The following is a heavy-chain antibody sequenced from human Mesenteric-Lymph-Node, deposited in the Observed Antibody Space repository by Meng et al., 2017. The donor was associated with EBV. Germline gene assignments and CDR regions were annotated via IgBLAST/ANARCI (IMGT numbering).Heavy chain of an antibody. CDR3: ARPRIRYGSGSYYY. D-gene: IGHD3-10*01. V-gene: IGHV4-34*01. Sequence: QVQLQQGGDGLLRPSESLYLSCAVHGGCFSDYFRTWIRQAPGKGLEWVGEINNNWSTKYNPSLKSRVTISVDTSKNESSLNLISVSAADTGVYYCARPRIRYGSGSYYYWGQGTLVTVFS. J-gene: IGHJ4*02. CDR2: INNNWST. CDR1: GGCFSDYF.